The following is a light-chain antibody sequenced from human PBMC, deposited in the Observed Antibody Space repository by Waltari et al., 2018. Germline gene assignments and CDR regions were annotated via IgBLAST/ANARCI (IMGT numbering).Light chain of an antibody. Sequence: EIVLTQSPGTLSLSPGERATLSCRASQSGTSNYLAWYQQKPGQATRPLMYTASSRASGIPDRFSGSGSGTDFTLTISRLEPEYFAVYYCQQYGSSPLTFGGGTKVEIK. CDR3: QQYGSSPLT. J-gene: IGKJ4*01. CDR1: QSGTSNY. CDR2: TAS. V-gene: IGKV3-20*01.